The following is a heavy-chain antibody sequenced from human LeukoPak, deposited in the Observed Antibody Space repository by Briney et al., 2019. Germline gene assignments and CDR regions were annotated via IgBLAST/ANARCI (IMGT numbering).Heavy chain of an antibody. CDR2: ISSSSSYI. CDR3: ARDTFGSFDY. J-gene: IGHJ4*02. D-gene: IGHD1-26*01. CDR1: GFTFSSYS. V-gene: IGHV3-21*01. Sequence: PGGSLRLSCAAFGFTFSSYSMNWVRQARGKGLEWVSSISSSSSYIYYADSVKGRFTISRDNDKKSLYLQMNSLRAEDTAVYYCARDTFGSFDYWGQGTLVTVSS.